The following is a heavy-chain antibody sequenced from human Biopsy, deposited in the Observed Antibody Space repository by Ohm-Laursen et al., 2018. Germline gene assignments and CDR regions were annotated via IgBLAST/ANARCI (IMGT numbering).Heavy chain of an antibody. Sequence: GTLSLTWAVSGGSISSDYWSWIRQTPGKGLAWIGYIYYSGSTNYNPSLKSRVTISVDTSKNQFSLRLDSVTAADTAVYYCARATNSTGWPYYYFYGMDVWGQGTTVTVSS. D-gene: IGHD2/OR15-2a*01. J-gene: IGHJ6*02. CDR1: GGSISSDY. CDR3: ARATNSTGWPYYYFYGMDV. CDR2: IYYSGST. V-gene: IGHV4-59*01.